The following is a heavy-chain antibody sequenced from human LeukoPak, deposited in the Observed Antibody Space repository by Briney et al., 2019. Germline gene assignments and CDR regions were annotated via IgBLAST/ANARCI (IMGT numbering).Heavy chain of an antibody. V-gene: IGHV3-30*03. CDR1: GFTFSSYG. D-gene: IGHD3-22*01. Sequence: GGSLRLSCAASGFTFSSYGMHWVRQAPGKGLEWVAVISYDGSNKYYADSVRGRFTISRDNSKNTLYLQMNSLRAEDTAVYYCARQSRSYYYDSSGWDAFDIWGQGTMVTVSS. CDR2: ISYDGSNK. CDR3: ARQSRSYYYDSSGWDAFDI. J-gene: IGHJ3*02.